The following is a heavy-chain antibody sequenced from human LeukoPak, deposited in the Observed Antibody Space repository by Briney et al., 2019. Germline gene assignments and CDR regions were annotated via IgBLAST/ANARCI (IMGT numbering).Heavy chain of an antibody. D-gene: IGHD2-2*01. V-gene: IGHV1-69*13. CDR1: GGTFISYA. CDR2: IIPIFGTA. Sequence: ASVKVSCKASGGTFISYAISWVRQAPGQGLEWMGGIIPIFGTANYAQKFQGRVTITADESTSTAYMELSSLRSEDTAVYYCATGPFYCSSTSCYVDYWGQGTLVTVSS. J-gene: IGHJ4*02. CDR3: ATGPFYCSSTSCYVDY.